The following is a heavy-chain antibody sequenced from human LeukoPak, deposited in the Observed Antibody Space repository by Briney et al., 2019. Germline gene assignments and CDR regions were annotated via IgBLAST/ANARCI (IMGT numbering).Heavy chain of an antibody. Sequence: SETLSLTCAVYGGSFSHYYWSWIRQPPGKGLEWIGEINHSGSTNYNPSLKSRVTISLDTSRNQFSLKLRSVTAADTAVYYCAAWELLLDAFDIWGQGTMVTVSS. V-gene: IGHV4-34*01. J-gene: IGHJ3*02. D-gene: IGHD1-26*01. CDR2: INHSGST. CDR1: GGSFSHYY. CDR3: AAWELLLDAFDI.